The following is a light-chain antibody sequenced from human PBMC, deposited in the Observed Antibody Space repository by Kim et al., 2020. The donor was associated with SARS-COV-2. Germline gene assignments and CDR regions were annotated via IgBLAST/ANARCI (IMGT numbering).Light chain of an antibody. V-gene: IGLV3-1*01. J-gene: IGLJ3*02. CDR3: QAWESRTFWV. CDR1: KLGDQY. CDR2: QDS. Sequence: SYELTQPPSVSVSPGQTASITCSGDKLGDQYACWYQQKPGQSPVLVIYQDSKRPSGIPERFSGSNSGNTATLTISGTQAMDQADYSCQAWESRTFWVFGG.